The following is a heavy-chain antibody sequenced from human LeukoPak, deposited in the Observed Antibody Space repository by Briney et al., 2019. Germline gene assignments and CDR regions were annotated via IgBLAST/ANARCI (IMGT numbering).Heavy chain of an antibody. Sequence: GGSLRLSCAASGFTFSSYAMNWVRQAPGKGLEWVSYISTSTSTMYYADSVKGRFTISRDNAQNSLYLQMNSLRVEDTAVYYCAKVGGDSMRNGVDVWGQGTTVTVSS. V-gene: IGHV3-48*01. CDR3: AKVGGDSMRNGVDV. CDR1: GFTFSSYA. CDR2: ISTSTSTM. J-gene: IGHJ6*02. D-gene: IGHD3-16*01.